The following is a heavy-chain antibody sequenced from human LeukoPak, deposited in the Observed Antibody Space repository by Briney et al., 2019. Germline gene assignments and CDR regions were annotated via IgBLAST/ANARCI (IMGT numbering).Heavy chain of an antibody. V-gene: IGHV5-51*01. CDR2: IYPGGSDT. J-gene: IGHJ6*03. CDR3: ARHRDSSGRGDYYYYMDV. Sequence: GESLEIPLKGSGYRFNSYWSGGVRPLPGKGLEGRGIIYPGGSDTRYSPSFQGQVTISADKSISTAYLQWSSLKASDTAMYYCARHRDSSGRGDYYYYMDVWGKGTTVTVSS. CDR1: GYRFNSYW. D-gene: IGHD6-19*01.